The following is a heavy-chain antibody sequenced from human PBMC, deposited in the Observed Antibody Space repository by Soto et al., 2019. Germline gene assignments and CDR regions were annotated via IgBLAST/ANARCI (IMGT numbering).Heavy chain of an antibody. J-gene: IGHJ6*02. D-gene: IGHD2-15*01. CDR3: ARGNSRTSSSAMEV. V-gene: IGHV1-69*06. Sequence: SVKVSCKASGCTFNSHAISWVRQAAGQGLEWMGGIIPIFSTANYAQKFQGRVTITADKSTSTAYMELSSLRSEDTAVYYWARGNSRTSSSAMEVLRQGTTVIVAS. CDR1: GCTFNSHA. CDR2: IIPIFSTA.